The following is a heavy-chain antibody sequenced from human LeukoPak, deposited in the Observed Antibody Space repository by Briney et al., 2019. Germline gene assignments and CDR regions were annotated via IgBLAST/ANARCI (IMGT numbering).Heavy chain of an antibody. CDR1: SASMATDS. V-gene: IGHV4-4*07. CDR2: IHPSGYT. D-gene: IGHD6-19*01. Sequence: SETLSLTCTVSSASMATDSWSWLRQPAGEGLEWIGRIHPSGYTNSNPSLKSRVTMSIDTSKSQFSLMLGSVTAADTATYYCARGSGWYQYWGQGTLVTVSS. J-gene: IGHJ4*02. CDR3: ARGSGWYQY.